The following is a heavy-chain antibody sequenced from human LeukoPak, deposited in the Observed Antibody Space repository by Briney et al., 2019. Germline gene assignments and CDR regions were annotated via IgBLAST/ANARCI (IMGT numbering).Heavy chain of an antibody. D-gene: IGHD6-19*01. V-gene: IGHV3-7*03. CDR1: GFTFSSYA. CDR3: AKDMGSGWSEDYYYGMDV. Sequence: GGSLRLSCAASGFTFSSYAMSWVRQAPGKGLEWVANIKEDGSEKYYVGSVKGRFTISRDNAKNSLYLQMNSLRAEDTALYYCAKDMGSGWSEDYYYGMDVWGQGTTVTVSS. CDR2: IKEDGSEK. J-gene: IGHJ6*02.